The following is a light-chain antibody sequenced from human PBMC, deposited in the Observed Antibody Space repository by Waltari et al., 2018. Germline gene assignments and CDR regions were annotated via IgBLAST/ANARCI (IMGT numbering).Light chain of an antibody. J-gene: IGLJ2*01. CDR1: ATNPGRED. CDR2: MTD. CDR3: AAWDDSLSGRVM. Sequence: QSVLTQPASASGAPGQRVTISGSGRATNPGREDVYGYRQPPGTAPKLLIYMTDQRPAGVPDRFSGSQSGTSASLAISGLRSEDEADYYCAAWDDSLSGRVMIGGGTKLTVL. V-gene: IGLV1-47*01.